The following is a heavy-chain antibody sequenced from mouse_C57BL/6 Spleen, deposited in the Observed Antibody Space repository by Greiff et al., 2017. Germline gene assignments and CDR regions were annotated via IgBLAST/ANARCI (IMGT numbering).Heavy chain of an antibody. Sequence: EVMLVESGGDLVKPGGSLKLSCAASGFTFSSYGMSWVRQTPDKRLEWVATISSGCSYSYYPDSVKRRFTRCRDNAKNTLYLKKSSMKSEDTAMYYCARHDGYYAMDYWGQGTSVTVSS. CDR3: ARHDGYYAMDY. D-gene: IGHD2-3*01. J-gene: IGHJ4*01. CDR2: ISSGCSYS. CDR1: GFTFSSYG. V-gene: IGHV5-6*01.